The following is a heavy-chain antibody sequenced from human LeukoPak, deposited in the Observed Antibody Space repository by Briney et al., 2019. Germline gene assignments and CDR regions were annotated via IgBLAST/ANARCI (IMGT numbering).Heavy chain of an antibody. J-gene: IGHJ6*03. CDR3: ARTTEGGYTYDYFYYYYMDV. CDR2: INHSGST. D-gene: IGHD5-18*01. CDR1: GGSFSGYY. Sequence: SETLSLTCAVYGGSFSGYYWSWIRQPPGKGLEWIGEINHSGSTNYNPSLKSRVTISVDTSKNQFSLKLSSVPAADTAVYYCARTTEGGYTYDYFYYYYMDVWGKGTTVTISS. V-gene: IGHV4-34*01.